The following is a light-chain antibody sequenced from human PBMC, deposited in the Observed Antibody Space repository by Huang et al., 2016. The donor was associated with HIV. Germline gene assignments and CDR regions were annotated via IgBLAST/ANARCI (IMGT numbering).Light chain of an antibody. CDR2: WAS. V-gene: IGKV4-1*01. J-gene: IGKJ1*01. CDR1: QSLLYSLNGKNY. CDR3: QQYYSVPQT. Sequence: DIVMTQAPGSLSVSPGERATISCKSSQSLLYSLNGKNYLAWFQQRPGRPPKLILYWASTRESGIQDRFSGSGSGTDFTLTIDNVQPEDVAIYYCQQYYSVPQTFGRGTKVEIK.